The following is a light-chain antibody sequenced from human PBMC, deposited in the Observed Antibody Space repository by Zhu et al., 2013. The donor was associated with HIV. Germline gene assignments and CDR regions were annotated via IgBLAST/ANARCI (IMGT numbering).Light chain of an antibody. Sequence: IVLTQSPGTLYLSPGERVTLSCRASQNVIRRSLAWYQQKVGQAPRLLIYGVSSRPTGISDRFSGSGSGTDFTLTISRLEPEDFAVYYCQHYSNPPLFTFGPGTTVDIK. CDR3: QHYSNPPLFT. J-gene: IGKJ3*01. CDR1: QNVIRRS. CDR2: GVS. V-gene: IGKV3-20*01.